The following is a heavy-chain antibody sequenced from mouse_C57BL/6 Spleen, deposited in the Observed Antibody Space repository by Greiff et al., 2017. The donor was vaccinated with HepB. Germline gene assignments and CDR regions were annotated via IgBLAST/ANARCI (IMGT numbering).Heavy chain of an antibody. J-gene: IGHJ3*01. Sequence: QVQLQQPGAELVRPGSSVKLSCKASGYTFTSYWMHWVKQRPIQGLEWIGNIDPSDSETHYNQKFKDKATLTVDKSSSTAYMQRSSLPSEDSAVYYCARDGVLFAYWGQGTLVTVSA. D-gene: IGHD1-1*01. CDR3: ARDGVLFAY. V-gene: IGHV1-52*01. CDR2: IDPSDSET. CDR1: GYTFTSYW.